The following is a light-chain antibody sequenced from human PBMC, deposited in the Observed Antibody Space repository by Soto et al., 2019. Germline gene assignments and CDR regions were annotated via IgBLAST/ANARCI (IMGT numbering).Light chain of an antibody. J-gene: IGLJ2*01. Sequence: QSVLTQPPSVSAAPGETVTISCSGSSSNIGSNYVSWYQQFPRTAPKLLIYDDNKRPSGIPDRFSGPKSGTSATLGITGLQTGDEADYYCGAWDSSLSVVLFGGGTKLTVL. CDR2: DDN. CDR3: GAWDSSLSVVL. V-gene: IGLV1-51*01. CDR1: SSNIGSNY.